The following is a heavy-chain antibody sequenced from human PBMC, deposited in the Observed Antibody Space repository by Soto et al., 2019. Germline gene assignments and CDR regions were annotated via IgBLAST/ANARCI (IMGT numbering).Heavy chain of an antibody. J-gene: IGHJ6*03. Sequence: GPPVKVSCKASGYTFTSYAMHWVRQAPGXRLEWMGGIIPVFGAANHAQKFQGRVTISAAESTRTVNMELSSRRSEDTAVYYCGRGAVTLIIVRIYSAIEFRGKGT. CDR2: IIPVFGAA. CDR1: GYTFTSYA. D-gene: IGHD3-16*01. CDR3: GRGAVTLIIVRIYSAIEF. V-gene: IGHV1-69*13.